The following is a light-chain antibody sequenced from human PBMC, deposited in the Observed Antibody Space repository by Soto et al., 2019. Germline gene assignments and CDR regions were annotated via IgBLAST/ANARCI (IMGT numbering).Light chain of an antibody. Sequence: QSALTQPASVSGSPGQSITISCTGTSSDVGGYNYDSWYQQHPGKAPKLMIYDVSNRPSGVSNRFSGSKSGNTASLTISGLQAEDEADYYCSSYTSSSTPVVFGGGTKLTFL. V-gene: IGLV2-14*01. CDR3: SSYTSSSTPVV. J-gene: IGLJ2*01. CDR2: DVS. CDR1: SSDVGGYNY.